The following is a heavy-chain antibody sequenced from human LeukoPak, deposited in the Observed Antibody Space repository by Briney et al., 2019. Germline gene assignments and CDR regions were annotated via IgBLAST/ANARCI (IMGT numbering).Heavy chain of an antibody. D-gene: IGHD3-3*01. V-gene: IGHV4-59*01. J-gene: IGHJ4*02. CDR3: ARHLWSEYHKFDY. CDR1: SGSIDNYY. Sequence: PSETLSLTCTLSSGSIDNYYWSWIRQPAGKGLEGIGQIYFSGNTNYNPSLKSRVTISVDRSKNQFSLKLSSVTAADTAVYYCARHLWSEYHKFDYWGQGTLVTVSS. CDR2: IYFSGNT.